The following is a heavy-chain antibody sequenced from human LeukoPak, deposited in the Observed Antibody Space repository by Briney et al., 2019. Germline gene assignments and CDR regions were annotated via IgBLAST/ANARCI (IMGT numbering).Heavy chain of an antibody. D-gene: IGHD3-22*01. V-gene: IGHV3-23*01. CDR2: ISDSGGST. CDR1: GFTFSSYA. J-gene: IGHJ4*02. Sequence: GGSLRLSCAASGFTFSSYAMSWVRQAPGKGLEWVSAISDSGGSTYYADSVKGRFTISRDNSKNTLYLQMNSLRAEDTAVYYCAKDPITMIVVDIPRYYFDYWGQGTLVTVSS. CDR3: AKDPITMIVVDIPRYYFDY.